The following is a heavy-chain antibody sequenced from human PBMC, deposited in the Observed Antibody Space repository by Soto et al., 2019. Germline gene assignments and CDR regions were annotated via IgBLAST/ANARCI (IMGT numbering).Heavy chain of an antibody. CDR2: ISGSGGST. Sequence: GGSLRLSCAASGFTFSSYAMSWVRQAPGKGLEWVSAISGSGGSTYYADSVKGRFTISRDNSKNTLYLQMNSLRAEDTAVYYCAKDLGKGSSWYSAYYFDYWGQGTLVTVSS. D-gene: IGHD6-13*01. CDR3: AKDLGKGSSWYSAYYFDY. J-gene: IGHJ4*02. CDR1: GFTFSSYA. V-gene: IGHV3-23*01.